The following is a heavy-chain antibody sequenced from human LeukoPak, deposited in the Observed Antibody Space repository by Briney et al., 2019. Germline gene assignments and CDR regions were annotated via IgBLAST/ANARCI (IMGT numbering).Heavy chain of an antibody. D-gene: IGHD3-3*01. CDR2: IIPIFGTA. CDR1: GGTFSSYA. Sequence: SVKVSCKASGGTFSSYAISRVRQAPGQGLEWMGGIIPIFGTANYAQKFQGRVTITADESTSTAYMELSSLRSEDTAVYYCARSDTIFGVVRYWGQGTLVTVSS. J-gene: IGHJ4*02. CDR3: ARSDTIFGVVRY. V-gene: IGHV1-69*13.